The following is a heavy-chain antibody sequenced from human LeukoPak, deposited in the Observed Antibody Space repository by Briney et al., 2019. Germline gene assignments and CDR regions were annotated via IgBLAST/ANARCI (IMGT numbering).Heavy chain of an antibody. CDR3: ARDPSPTVTVASYYGMDV. J-gene: IGHJ6*02. D-gene: IGHD4-17*01. CDR1: GGTFSSYA. Sequence: SVKVSCKASGGTFSSYAISWVRQAPGQGLEWMGGIIPIFGTANYAQKFQGRVTITADESTSTAYMELSSLRSEDTAVYYCARDPSPTVTVASYYGMDVWGQGTTVTVSS. CDR2: IIPIFGTA. V-gene: IGHV1-69*13.